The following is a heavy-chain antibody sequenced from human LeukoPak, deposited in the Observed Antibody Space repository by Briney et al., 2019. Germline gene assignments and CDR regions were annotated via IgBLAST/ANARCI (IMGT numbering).Heavy chain of an antibody. V-gene: IGHV4-59*01. J-gene: IGHJ4*02. D-gene: IGHD3-22*01. CDR3: ARVHYDSSGYFDY. CDR1: GGSFSSYY. Sequence: PSETLSLTCTVSGGSFSSYYWSWIRQPPGKGLVWIGYIYYSGSTNYNPSLKSRVTMSIDTSKNQFSLKVTSVTAADTAVYYCARVHYDSSGYFDYWGQGTPVTVSS. CDR2: IYYSGST.